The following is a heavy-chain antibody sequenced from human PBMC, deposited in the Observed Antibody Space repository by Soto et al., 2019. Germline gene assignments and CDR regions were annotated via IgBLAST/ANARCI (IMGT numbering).Heavy chain of an antibody. V-gene: IGHV1-8*01. D-gene: IGHD2-15*01. Sequence: QEQLVQSGAEVKKPGASVKVSCKTSGYTFTDYDINWVRQAPGQGLEWIGWMNTNSGETGYAQKCQGRVTMTRSASLSTAYVERSSLRSDDTAVYYCARVAVAARPRWYNWFDPWGQGTLVTVSS. CDR1: GYTFTDYD. CDR2: MNTNSGET. CDR3: ARVAVAARPRWYNWFDP. J-gene: IGHJ5*02.